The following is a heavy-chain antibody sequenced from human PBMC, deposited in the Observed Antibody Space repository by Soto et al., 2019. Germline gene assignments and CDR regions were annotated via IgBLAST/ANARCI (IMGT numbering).Heavy chain of an antibody. D-gene: IGHD1-1*01. CDR1: GFTLSNYF. CDR2: MSGDGKTI. V-gene: IGHV3-74*01. J-gene: IGHJ5*02. Sequence: GGSLRLSCAASGFTLSNYFMHWVRQVPGEGLVWVSRMSGDGKTISYADSVKGRFTISRDNAKNTLYLQMNSLRVEDTAVYYCARTYVPGIAGFDPWGQGTLVTVS. CDR3: ARTYVPGIAGFDP.